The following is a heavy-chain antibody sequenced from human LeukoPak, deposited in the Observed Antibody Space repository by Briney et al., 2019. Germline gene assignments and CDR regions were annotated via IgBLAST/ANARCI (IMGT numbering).Heavy chain of an antibody. D-gene: IGHD4-17*01. CDR1: GGSISSSSYY. CDR2: IYYSGST. J-gene: IGHJ6*03. CDR3: AGTTGDDYGDTDYYYYMDV. Sequence: SETLSLTCTVSGGSISSSSYYWGWIRQPPGKGLEWIGSIYYSGSTYYNPSLKSRVTITVGTSKNQFSLKLSSVTAADTAVYYCAGTTGDDYGDTDYYYYMDVWGKGTTVTVSS. V-gene: IGHV4-39*07.